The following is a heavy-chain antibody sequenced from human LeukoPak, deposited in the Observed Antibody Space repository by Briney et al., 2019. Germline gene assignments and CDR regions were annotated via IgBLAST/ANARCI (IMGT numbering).Heavy chain of an antibody. Sequence: PSETLSLTCTVSGGSISSYYWSWIRQPPGKGLEWIGYIYYSGSTNYNPSLKSRVTISVDTSKNQFSLKLSSVTAADTAVYYCARPRFGSFWSGYYRGFDYWGQGTLVTVSS. CDR2: IYYSGST. J-gene: IGHJ4*02. CDR3: ARPRFGSFWSGYYRGFDY. D-gene: IGHD3-3*01. CDR1: GGSISSYY. V-gene: IGHV4-59*12.